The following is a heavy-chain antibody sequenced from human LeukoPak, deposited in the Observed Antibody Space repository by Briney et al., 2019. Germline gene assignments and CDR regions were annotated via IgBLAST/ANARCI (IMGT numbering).Heavy chain of an antibody. J-gene: IGHJ4*02. Sequence: ASVKVSCKASGYTFTGYYMHWVRQAPGQGLEWMGWINTNTGNPTYAQGFTGRFVFSLDTSVSTAYLQISSLNAEDTAVYYCARDGAVGAEDYWGQGTLVTVSS. CDR3: ARDGAVGAEDY. V-gene: IGHV7-4-1*02. CDR2: INTNTGNP. D-gene: IGHD1-26*01. CDR1: GYTFTGYY.